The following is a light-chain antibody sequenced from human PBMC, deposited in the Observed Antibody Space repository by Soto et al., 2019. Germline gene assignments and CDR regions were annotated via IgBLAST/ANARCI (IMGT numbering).Light chain of an antibody. Sequence: GYRVPIPFRASQSISSWLAWYQQKPGKAPNLLIYDASSLESGVPSRFSGSGSGTAFTLTINSLQPDDFATYYCQQYNGYSTFGQGTKVDIK. CDR1: QSISSW. J-gene: IGKJ1*01. CDR3: QQYNGYST. CDR2: DAS. V-gene: IGKV1-5*01.